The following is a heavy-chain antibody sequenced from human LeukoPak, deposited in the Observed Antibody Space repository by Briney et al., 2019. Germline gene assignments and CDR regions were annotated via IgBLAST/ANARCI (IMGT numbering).Heavy chain of an antibody. CDR1: GFTFSSHW. V-gene: IGHV3-74*01. J-gene: IGHJ4*02. CDR2: INSDGSST. CDR3: ARGPPYGSGSYYPGGY. D-gene: IGHD3-10*01. Sequence: GGSLRLSCAASGFTFSSHWMHWVRQAPGKGLVWVSRINSDGSSTSYADSVKGRFTISRDNAKNTLYLRMNSLRAEDTAEYYCARGPPYGSGSYYPGGYWGQGTLVTVSS.